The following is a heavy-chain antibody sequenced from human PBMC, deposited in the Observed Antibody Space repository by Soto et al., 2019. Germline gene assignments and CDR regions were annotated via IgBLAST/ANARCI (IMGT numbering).Heavy chain of an antibody. V-gene: IGHV1-2*02. D-gene: IGHD2-2*01. CDR3: ASDCSSTSCYQSPYYYGMDV. CDR1: GYTFTGYY. J-gene: IGHJ6*02. CDR2: INPNSGGT. Sequence: QVQLVQSGAEVKKPGASVKVSCKASGYTFTGYYMHWVRQAPGQGLEWMGWINPNSGGTNYAQKWQGRVTLTRDTSSSTAYMELSRLRSDDTAVYYCASDCSSTSCYQSPYYYGMDVWGQGTTVTVAS.